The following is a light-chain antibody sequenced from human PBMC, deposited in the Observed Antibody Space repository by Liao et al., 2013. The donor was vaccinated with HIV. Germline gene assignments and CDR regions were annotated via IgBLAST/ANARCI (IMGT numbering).Light chain of an antibody. J-gene: IGLJ1*01. V-gene: IGLV3-21*01. CDR3: QAWDSSTYV. CDR1: NIGDKS. Sequence: SYVLTQPPSVSVAPGKTVKITCGGNNIGDKSVHWYQQKPGQAPVLVIYYDGDRPSGIPERFSGSNSGNTATLTISGTQAMDEADYYCQAWDSSTYVFGTGTKVTVL. CDR2: YDG.